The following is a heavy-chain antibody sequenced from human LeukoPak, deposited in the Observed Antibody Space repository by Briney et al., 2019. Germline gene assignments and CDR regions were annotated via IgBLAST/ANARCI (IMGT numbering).Heavy chain of an antibody. CDR2: INHSGST. CDR1: GGSFSGYY. V-gene: IGHV4-34*01. J-gene: IGHJ4*02. D-gene: IGHD1-1*01. CDR3: ARFNWNDVFFDY. Sequence: SETLSLTCAVYGGSFSGYYWSWIRQPPGKGLEWIGEINHSGSTNYNPSLKSRVTISVDTSKNQFSLKLSSVTAADTAVYYCARFNWNDVFFDYWGQGTLVTVSS.